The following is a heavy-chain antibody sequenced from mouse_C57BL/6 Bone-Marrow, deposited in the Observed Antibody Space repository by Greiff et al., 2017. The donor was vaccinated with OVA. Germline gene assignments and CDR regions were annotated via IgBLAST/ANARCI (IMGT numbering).Heavy chain of an antibody. J-gene: IGHJ4*01. CDR2: IYPGSGST. Sequence: QVHVKQSGAELVKPGASVKMSCKASGYTFTSYWITWVKQRPGQGLEWIGDIYPGSGSTNYNGKFKSKATLTVDTSSSTAYMQLSSLTSEDSAVYFCAKDYYGSSSYAMDYWGQGTSVTVSS. CDR1: GYTFTSYW. CDR3: AKDYYGSSSYAMDY. D-gene: IGHD1-1*01. V-gene: IGHV1-55*01.